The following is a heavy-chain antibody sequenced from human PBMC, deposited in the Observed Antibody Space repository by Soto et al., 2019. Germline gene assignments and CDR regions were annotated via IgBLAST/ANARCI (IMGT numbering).Heavy chain of an antibody. CDR1: GFSISSYY. D-gene: IGHD3-16*01. J-gene: IGHJ4*02. CDR3: ARRYGSSFDY. V-gene: IGHV4-59*08. CDR2: IYYSGST. Sequence: SETLSLTCTVSGFSISSYYLSWIRQPPGKGLEWIGYIYYSGSTNYNPSLKSRVTISVNTSKNQFSLKLSSVTAADTAVYYCARRYGSSFDYWGQGTPVTSPQ.